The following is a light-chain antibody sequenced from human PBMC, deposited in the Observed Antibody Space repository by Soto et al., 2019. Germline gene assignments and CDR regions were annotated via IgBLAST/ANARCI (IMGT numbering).Light chain of an antibody. V-gene: IGLV2-14*01. CDR2: EVT. Sequence: QSVLTQPASVSGSPGQSITISCTGTSSDVGAYNYVSWYQQHPGKAPKLMIYEVTSRPSGVSNRFSGSKSGNTASLTISGLQAEDEAHYYCSSYTTRSTVVFGGGTKLTVL. CDR1: SSDVGAYNY. CDR3: SSYTTRSTVV. J-gene: IGLJ2*01.